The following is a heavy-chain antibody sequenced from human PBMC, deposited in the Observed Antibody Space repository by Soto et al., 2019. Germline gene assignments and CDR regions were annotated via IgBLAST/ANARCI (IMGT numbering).Heavy chain of an antibody. J-gene: IGHJ4*02. V-gene: IGHV5-51*01. D-gene: IGHD2-15*01. CDR1: GYSFTSYW. CDR2: IYPGDSDT. CDR3: ARHGPYCSGGSRYSISDY. Sequence: PGESLKISCKGSGYSFTSYWIGWVRQMPGKGLEWMGIIYPGDSDTRYSPSFQGQVTISADKSISTAYLQWSSLKATETAMYYCARHGPYCSGGSRYSISDYWGQGTLVTVSS.